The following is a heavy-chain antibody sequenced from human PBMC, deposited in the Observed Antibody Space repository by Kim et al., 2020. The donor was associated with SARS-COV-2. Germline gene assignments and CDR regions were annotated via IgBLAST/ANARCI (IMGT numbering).Heavy chain of an antibody. J-gene: IGHJ4*02. CDR2: L. Sequence: LKYADTVTGRSTISSDNAKRSLYLQMKSLRAEDAAVYYCARECSGSPLTDCWGQGTLVTVSS. CDR3: ARECSGSPLTDC. D-gene: IGHD1-26*01. V-gene: IGHV3-11*01.